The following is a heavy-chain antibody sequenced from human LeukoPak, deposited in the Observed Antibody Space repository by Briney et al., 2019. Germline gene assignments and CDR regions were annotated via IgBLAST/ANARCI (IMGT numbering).Heavy chain of an antibody. Sequence: GGSLRLSCAASGFTFSSYAMSWVRQGPGKGLEWVSAISGSGGSTYYADSVKGRFTISRDNSKNTPYLQMNSLRAEDTAVYYCAKGRGDYVYYFDYWGQGTLVTVSS. J-gene: IGHJ4*02. V-gene: IGHV3-23*01. CDR3: AKGRGDYVYYFDY. D-gene: IGHD4-17*01. CDR2: ISGSGGST. CDR1: GFTFSSYA.